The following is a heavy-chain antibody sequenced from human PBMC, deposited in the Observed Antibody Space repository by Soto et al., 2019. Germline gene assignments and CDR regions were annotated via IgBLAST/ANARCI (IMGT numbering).Heavy chain of an antibody. J-gene: IGHJ4*02. D-gene: IGHD3-3*01. CDR2: IDTSGTKI. CDR1: GYTFSDYY. Sequence: ESGGDLVKPGGSLRLSCAASGYTFSDYYMSWIRQAPGKGLEWISYIDTSGTKIYYADSVKGRFTITRDNAKNSLYLEMNSLRDEDTAVYYCASHYDMWSGYLSPVDYWGQGNLVTVSS. CDR3: ASHYDMWSGYLSPVDY. V-gene: IGHV3-11*01.